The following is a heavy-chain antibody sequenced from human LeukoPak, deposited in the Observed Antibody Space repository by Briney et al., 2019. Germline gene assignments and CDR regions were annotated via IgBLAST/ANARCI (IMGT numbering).Heavy chain of an antibody. CDR1: GFTFSDYY. CDR2: ISSSGSTI. Sequence: GGSLRLSCAASGFTFSDYYMSWIRQAPGRGLEWVSYISSSGSTIYYADSVKGRFTISRDNAKNSLYLQMNSLRAEDTAVYYCAREDYDSLWGSYRLVDYWGQGTLVTVSS. V-gene: IGHV3-11*04. CDR3: AREDYDSLWGSYRLVDY. D-gene: IGHD3-16*02. J-gene: IGHJ4*02.